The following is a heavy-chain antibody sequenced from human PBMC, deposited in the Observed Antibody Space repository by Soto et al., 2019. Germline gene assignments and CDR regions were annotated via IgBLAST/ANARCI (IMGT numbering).Heavy chain of an antibody. CDR2: IWYDGSNR. CDR3: ARWGHAARTIVPPESDY. Sequence: GGSLRLSCAASGFTFSSYGMHWVRQAPGKGLEWVAVIWYDGSNRYHADSVKGRFTISRDNSKNTVYLEMNSLRVEDTAVYYCARWGHAARTIVPPESDYWGQGILVT. D-gene: IGHD3-10*01. V-gene: IGHV3-33*01. CDR1: GFTFSSYG. J-gene: IGHJ4*02.